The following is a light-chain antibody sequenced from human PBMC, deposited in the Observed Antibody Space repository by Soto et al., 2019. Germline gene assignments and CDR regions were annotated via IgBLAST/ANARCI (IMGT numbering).Light chain of an antibody. CDR1: QSISFY. CDR3: QQRGNWPDFT. V-gene: IGKV3-11*01. Sequence: EIVLTQSPATLSLSPGERATLSCRASQSISFYLAWYQQKPGQAPRLLIYDASNRATGIPARFSGSGSGTDFALTISSLEPEDVAVYYCQQRGNWPDFTFGPWTKVDIK. CDR2: DAS. J-gene: IGKJ3*01.